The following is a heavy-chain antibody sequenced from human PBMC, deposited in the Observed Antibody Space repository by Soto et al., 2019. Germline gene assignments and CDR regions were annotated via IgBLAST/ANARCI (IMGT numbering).Heavy chain of an antibody. CDR2: IYYSGNT. J-gene: IGHJ6*02. D-gene: IGHD5-18*01. Sequence: SETLSLTCTVSGGSIRSGGYYWSWVRQHPRRGLEWIGNIYYSGNTYYNPSLKSRRTISVDTSKNQFSLNFSSVTSSDTAVYYCARDRLMATAGTARHYFGLDVWGQGTTVTVSS. CDR3: ARDRLMATAGTARHYFGLDV. V-gene: IGHV4-31*03. CDR1: GGSIRSGGYY.